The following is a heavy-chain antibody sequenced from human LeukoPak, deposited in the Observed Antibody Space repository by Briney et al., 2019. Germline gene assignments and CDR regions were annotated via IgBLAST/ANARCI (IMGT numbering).Heavy chain of an antibody. Sequence: SETLSLTCTVSRGSISPYYWFWVRQAPGKGLEWIGYIYFGGGTTFSPSLKTRLAISVDTSKNQFSLKLSSVTAADTAVYYCARGARGETDAFDIWGQGTMVTVSS. CDR1: RGSISPYY. J-gene: IGHJ3*02. V-gene: IGHV4-59*01. CDR2: IYFGGGT. D-gene: IGHD6-6*01. CDR3: ARGARGETDAFDI.